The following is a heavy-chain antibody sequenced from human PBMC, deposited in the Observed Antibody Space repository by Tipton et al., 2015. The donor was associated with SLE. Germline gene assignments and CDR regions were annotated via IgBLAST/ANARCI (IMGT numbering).Heavy chain of an antibody. Sequence: TLSLTCFVSGGSITTKSWWSWVRQPPGKGLEWIGQIYYTGSIRHNPSLRSRVTVSVDRGKNQFSLKLSSVTAADSAVYYCARQTLIAFDFDSWGQGTLVTVSS. CDR2: IYYTGSI. D-gene: IGHD2-21*01. V-gene: IGHV4-4*02. CDR1: GGSITTKSW. J-gene: IGHJ4*02. CDR3: ARQTLIAFDFDS.